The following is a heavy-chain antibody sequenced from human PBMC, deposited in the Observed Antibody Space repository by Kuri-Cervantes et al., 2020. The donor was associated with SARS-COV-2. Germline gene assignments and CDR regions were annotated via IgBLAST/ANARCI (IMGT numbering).Heavy chain of an antibody. Sequence: GSLRLSCTVSGGSISSSSYYWGWIRQPPGKGLEWIGSIYYSGSTYYNPSLKSRVTISVDTSKNQFSLKLSSVTAADAAVYYCARSRLWGCSGGSCYSSEYFQHWGQGTLVTVSS. CDR2: IYYSGST. D-gene: IGHD2-15*01. V-gene: IGHV4-39*07. CDR1: GGSISSSSYY. CDR3: ARSRLWGCSGGSCYSSEYFQH. J-gene: IGHJ1*01.